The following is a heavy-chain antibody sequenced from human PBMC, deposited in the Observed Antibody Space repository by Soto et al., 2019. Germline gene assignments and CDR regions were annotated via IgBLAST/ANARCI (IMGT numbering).Heavy chain of an antibody. V-gene: IGHV3-48*02. CDR2: INGRDGAI. CDR3: ARDHLWAFDY. CDR1: GFSFSVYS. J-gene: IGHJ4*02. Sequence: PGWSLRLSCAASGFSFSVYSMNLVRQAPGKGLEWVSYINGRDGAINYVDSVKGRFTISIDIAKNSLYLQMNSLRDEDTAVYFCARDHLWAFDYWGQGVLVTVSS. D-gene: IGHD3-3*02.